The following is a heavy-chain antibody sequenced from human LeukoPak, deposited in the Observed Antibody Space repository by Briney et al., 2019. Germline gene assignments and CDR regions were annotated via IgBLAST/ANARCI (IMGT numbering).Heavy chain of an antibody. V-gene: IGHV3-23*01. CDR2: ISGSDSST. J-gene: IGHJ4*02. CDR1: GFTFSSYW. Sequence: GGSLRLSCAASGFTFSSYWMSLVRQAPGKGLRWVSAISGSDSSTYYADSVKGRFTISRDNSNNTLYLQMNSLRVEDTAVYYCTKEAAQGSAFDYWGQGTLVTVSS. D-gene: IGHD6-13*01. CDR3: TKEAAQGSAFDY.